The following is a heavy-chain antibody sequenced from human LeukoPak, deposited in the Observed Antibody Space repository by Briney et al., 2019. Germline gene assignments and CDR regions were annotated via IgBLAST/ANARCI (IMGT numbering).Heavy chain of an antibody. CDR3: ARDYYYDSSGYCDY. V-gene: IGHV3-11*04. D-gene: IGHD3-22*01. Sequence: PGGSLRLSCAASGFTFSDYYMSWIRQAPGKGLEWVSYISSSGSTIYYADSVKGRFTISRDNTKNSLYLQMNNLRAEDTAVYYCARDYYYDSSGYCDYWGQGTLVTVSS. CDR1: GFTFSDYY. CDR2: ISSSGSTI. J-gene: IGHJ4*02.